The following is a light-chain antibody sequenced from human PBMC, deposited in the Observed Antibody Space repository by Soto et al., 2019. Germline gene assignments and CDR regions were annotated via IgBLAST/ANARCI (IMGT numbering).Light chain of an antibody. J-gene: IGKJ4*01. CDR2: DAS. CDR1: QSVSSY. Sequence: EIVLTQSPATLSLSPGERATLSCRASQSVSSYLDWYQQKPGQAPRLLIYDASNRATGIPARFSGSGSGTDFNLTISSLEPEDFAVYYCQERSTWPLTFGGGTNVDIQ. CDR3: QERSTWPLT. V-gene: IGKV3-11*01.